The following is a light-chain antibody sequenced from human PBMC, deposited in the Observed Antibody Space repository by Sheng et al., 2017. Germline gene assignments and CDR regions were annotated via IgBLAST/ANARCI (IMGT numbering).Light chain of an antibody. J-gene: IGKJ2*03. Sequence: AIRITQSPSSLSASTGDRVTITCRASQGISSYLAWYQQKPGQAPRLLIYAASTRATGVPVRFSGSGSGTDFTLTISRLEPEDFAVYYCHQYNFSPPYSFGQGTKLEIE. CDR2: AAS. V-gene: IGKV1-8*01. CDR3: HQYNFSPPYS. CDR1: QGISSY.